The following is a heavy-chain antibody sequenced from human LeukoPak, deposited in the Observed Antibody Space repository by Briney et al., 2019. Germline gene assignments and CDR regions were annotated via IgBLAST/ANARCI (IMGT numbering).Heavy chain of an antibody. J-gene: IGHJ4*02. Sequence: GGSLRLSCAASGFTFSSYWMSWVRQAPGKGLEWVANIKQDGSEKYYVDSVKGRFTISRDNAKNSLYLQMNSLRAEDTAVYYCARDTTYCSGGSCYDKGFDYWGQGTLVAVSS. CDR3: ARDTTYCSGGSCYDKGFDY. CDR2: IKQDGSEK. V-gene: IGHV3-7*04. D-gene: IGHD2-15*01. CDR1: GFTFSSYW.